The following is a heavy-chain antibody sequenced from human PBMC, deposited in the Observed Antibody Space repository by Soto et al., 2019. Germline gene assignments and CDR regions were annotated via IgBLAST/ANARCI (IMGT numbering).Heavy chain of an antibody. J-gene: IGHJ6*03. CDR2: IYYSGST. V-gene: IGHV4-59*01. CDR3: AMGGQEGGRYYYYYYYMDV. Sequence: SEPLSLTCTFSGGSISSYYWSWIRQPPGKGLEWIGYIYYSGSTNYNPSLKSRVTISVYTSKNQLYLKLSSVTAAATAVYYGAMGGQEGGRYYYYYYYMDVWGKGTTVTVSS. D-gene: IGHD3-16*01. CDR1: GGSISSYY.